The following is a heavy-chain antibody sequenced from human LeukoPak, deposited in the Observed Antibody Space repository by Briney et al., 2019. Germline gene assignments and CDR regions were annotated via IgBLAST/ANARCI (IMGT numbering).Heavy chain of an antibody. CDR2: IKQDGSEK. J-gene: IGHJ4*02. CDR3: ARITSGYDFWSGYYYDYFDY. Sequence: PGRSLRLSCAASGFTFSSYWMSWVRQAPGKGLEWVANIKQDGSEKYYVDSVKGRFTISRDNAKNSLYLQMNSLRAEDTAVYYCARITSGYDFWSGYYYDYFDYWGQGTLVTVSS. V-gene: IGHV3-7*01. D-gene: IGHD3-3*01. CDR1: GFTFSSYW.